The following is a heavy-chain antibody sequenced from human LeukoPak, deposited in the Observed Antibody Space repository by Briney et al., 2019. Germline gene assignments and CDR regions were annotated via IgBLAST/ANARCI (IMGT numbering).Heavy chain of an antibody. CDR3: ARGIAVAGNPEFDY. D-gene: IGHD6-19*01. CDR1: GGSISSYY. J-gene: IGHJ4*02. CDR2: IYYSGST. V-gene: IGHV4-59*01. Sequence: SETLSLTCTVSGGSISSYYWSWIRQPPGKGLEWIGYIYYSGSTNYNPFLKSRVTISVDTSKNQFSLKLSSVTAADTAVYYCARGIAVAGNPEFDYWGQGTLVTVSS.